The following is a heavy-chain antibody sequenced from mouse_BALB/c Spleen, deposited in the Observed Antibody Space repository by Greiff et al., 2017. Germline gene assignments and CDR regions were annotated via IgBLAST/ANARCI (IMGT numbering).Heavy chain of an antibody. CDR3: ARSYGNYIDY. CDR1: GFTFSSYA. CDR2: ISSGGSYT. D-gene: IGHD2-1*01. J-gene: IGHJ2*01. Sequence: EVQRVESGGGLVKPGGSLKLSCAAYGFTFSSYAMSWVRQSPEKRLEWVAEISSGGSYTYYPDTVPGRYTISRDNAKNTLYLEMSSLRSEDTAMYFCARSYGNYIDYWGQGTTLTVSS. V-gene: IGHV5-9-4*01.